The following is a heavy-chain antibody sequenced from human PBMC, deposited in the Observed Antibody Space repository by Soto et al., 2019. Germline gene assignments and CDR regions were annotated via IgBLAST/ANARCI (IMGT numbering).Heavy chain of an antibody. D-gene: IGHD2-15*01. Sequence: ASVKVTCKASVYTFTSYDINCVRQATGQGLEWMGWMNPNSGNTGYAQKFQGRVTMTRNTSISTAYMELRSLRSDDTAVYYCAGVADYYYYGMDVWGQGTTVTVSS. J-gene: IGHJ6*02. CDR2: MNPNSGNT. CDR1: VYTFTSYD. CDR3: AGVADYYYYGMDV. V-gene: IGHV1-8*01.